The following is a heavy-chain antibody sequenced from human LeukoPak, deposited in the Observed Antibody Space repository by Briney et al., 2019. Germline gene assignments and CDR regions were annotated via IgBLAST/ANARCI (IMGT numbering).Heavy chain of an antibody. V-gene: IGHV1-46*01. J-gene: IGHJ4*02. CDR2: INPSGGST. CDR3: AREICSGGTCDRTTDY. CDR1: GYTFTSYY. Sequence: ASVKVSCKASGYTFTSYYMHWVRQAPGQGLEWMGIINPSGGSTSYAQKFQGRVTMTRDMSTSTVYMELSSLRSEDTAVYYCAREICSGGTCDRTTDYWGQGTLVTVSS. D-gene: IGHD2-15*01.